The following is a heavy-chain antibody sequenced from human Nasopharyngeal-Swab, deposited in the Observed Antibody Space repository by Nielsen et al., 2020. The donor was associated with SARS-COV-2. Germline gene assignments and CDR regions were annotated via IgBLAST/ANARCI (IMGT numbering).Heavy chain of an antibody. Sequence: WVRQAPGQGLEWMGIINPSGGSTSYAQKFQGRVTMTRDTSTSTVYMELGSLRSEDTAVYYCAKDLWYQLVGYFDLWGRGTLVTVSS. CDR3: AKDLWYQLVGYFDL. D-gene: IGHD2-2*01. V-gene: IGHV1-46*01. J-gene: IGHJ2*01. CDR2: INPSGGST.